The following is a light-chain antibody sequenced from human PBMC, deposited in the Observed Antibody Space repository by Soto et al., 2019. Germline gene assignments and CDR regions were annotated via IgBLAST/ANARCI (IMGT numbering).Light chain of an antibody. CDR2: DAS. CDR1: QSICSW. Sequence: DIQMTQSPSTLAASVGDRVTITCRASQSICSWLAWYQQKPGKAPKPLIYDASSLESGVPSRFSGSGSGTEFPLPISTLQPDDFATYYCRQYNSYPWTSGEGTKV. CDR3: RQYNSYPWT. J-gene: IGKJ1*01. V-gene: IGKV1-5*01.